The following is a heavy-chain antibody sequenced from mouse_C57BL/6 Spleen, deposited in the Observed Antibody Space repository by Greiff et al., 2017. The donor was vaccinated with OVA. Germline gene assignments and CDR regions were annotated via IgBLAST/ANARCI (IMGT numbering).Heavy chain of an antibody. D-gene: IGHD2-5*01. CDR2: INPNYGTT. CDR1: GYSFTDYN. CDR3: AITYYSNYVLAY. Sequence: EVKLMESGPELVKPGASVKISCKASGYSFTDYNMNWVKQSNGKSLEWIGVINPNYGTTSYNQKFKGKATLTVDQSSSTAYMQLNSLTSEDSAVYYCAITYYSNYVLAYWGKGTLVTVSA. J-gene: IGHJ3*01. V-gene: IGHV1-39*01.